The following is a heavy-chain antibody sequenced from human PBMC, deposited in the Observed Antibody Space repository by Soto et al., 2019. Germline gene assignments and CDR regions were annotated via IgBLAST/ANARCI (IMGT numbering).Heavy chain of an antibody. V-gene: IGHV1-69*06. CDR1: GGTFSSYA. CDR2: IIPIFGTT. D-gene: IGHD3-22*01. CDR3: ARDRTDSGYYTNWLDP. J-gene: IGHJ5*02. Sequence: ASVKVSCKASGGTFSSYAISWVRQAPGQGLEWVGRIIPIFGTTNYAQNLQGRVTISADKSTLTSYMELHSLTSDDTALYYCARDRTDSGYYTNWLDPWGQGTQVTVSS.